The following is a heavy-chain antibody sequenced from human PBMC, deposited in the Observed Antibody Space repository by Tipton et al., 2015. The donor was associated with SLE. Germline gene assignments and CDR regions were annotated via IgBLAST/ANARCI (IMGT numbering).Heavy chain of an antibody. CDR2: IFYSRRT. CDR3: ARDQDMTTGEDRFDP. J-gene: IGHJ5*02. D-gene: IGHD4-17*01. CDR1: GVSFTSHY. Sequence: LRLSCTVSGVSFTSHYWSWIRQPPGKGLEWIGNIFYSRRTNYNLSLKSRDTISLDTSKDQFSLKLSSVTAADTAVYYCARDQDMTTGEDRFDPWGQGILVTVSS. V-gene: IGHV4-59*11.